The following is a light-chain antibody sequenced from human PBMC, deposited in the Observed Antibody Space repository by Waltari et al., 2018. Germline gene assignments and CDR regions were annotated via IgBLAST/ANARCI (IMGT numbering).Light chain of an antibody. CDR1: QSVRTR. CDR2: GAS. V-gene: IGKV1-5*03. J-gene: IGKJ1*01. CDR3: QHNNNSLT. Sequence: DLQMTPSPSTLSASVGDNVTLTCRASQSVRTRVAWYRQRAGEAPKVLIFGASTLDTGVPPRFSGSGSGTEFTLTISVLQSDDFATYYCQHNNNSLTFGQGTKVEVK.